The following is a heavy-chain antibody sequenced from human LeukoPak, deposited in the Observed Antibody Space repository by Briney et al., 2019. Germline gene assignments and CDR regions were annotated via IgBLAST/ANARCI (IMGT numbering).Heavy chain of an antibody. Sequence: TGRSLRLSCAASGFTFSSYAMHWVRQAPGKGLEWVAVISYDGSNKYYADSVKGRFTISRDSSKNTLYLQMNSLRAEDTAVYYCARDGAEGYCSGGSCYSLYYWGQGTLVTVSS. J-gene: IGHJ4*02. V-gene: IGHV3-30-3*01. CDR3: ARDGAEGYCSGGSCYSLYY. CDR2: ISYDGSNK. CDR1: GFTFSSYA. D-gene: IGHD2-15*01.